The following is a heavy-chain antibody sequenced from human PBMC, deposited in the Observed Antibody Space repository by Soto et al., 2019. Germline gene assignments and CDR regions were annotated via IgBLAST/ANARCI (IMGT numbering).Heavy chain of an antibody. V-gene: IGHV1-69*01. Sequence: QVQLVQSGAEVKEPGSSVKVSCKASGGSFSSNAFSWVRQAPGQGLEWMGGIIPGYGKTDYAQQFQGRVTITADESTSTAYMELSSLRSEDTAVYYCAREAVAGLLGAFDIWGQGTMVTVSS. J-gene: IGHJ3*02. D-gene: IGHD6-19*01. CDR3: AREAVAGLLGAFDI. CDR2: IIPGYGKT. CDR1: GGSFSSNA.